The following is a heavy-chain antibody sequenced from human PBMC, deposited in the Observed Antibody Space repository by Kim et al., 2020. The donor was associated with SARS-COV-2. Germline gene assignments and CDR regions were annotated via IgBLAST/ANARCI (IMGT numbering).Heavy chain of an antibody. Sequence: GGSLRLSCAASGFTFSNFGMSWVRQAPGKGLQWVSGISGGGGSTYYADSVKGRFTISRDRSKNTLYLQMNSLRAEDTAIYYCAKTTSYDTSGSFDYWGQG. CDR1: GFTFSNFG. V-gene: IGHV3-23*01. CDR2: ISGGGGST. D-gene: IGHD3-22*01. CDR3: AKTTSYDTSGSFDY. J-gene: IGHJ4*02.